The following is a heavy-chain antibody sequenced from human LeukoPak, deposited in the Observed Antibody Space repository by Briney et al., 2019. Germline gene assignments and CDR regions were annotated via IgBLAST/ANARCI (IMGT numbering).Heavy chain of an antibody. V-gene: IGHV1-8*01. J-gene: IGHJ4*02. CDR3: ARGLARTSMVTRGGVRFDY. Sequence: ASVKVSCKASGYTFTSYDIDWVRQATGQGLEWMGWMNPNSGNTGYAQKFQGRVTMTRNTSISTAYMELSSLRSEDTAVYYCARGLARTSMVTRGGVRFDYWGQGTLVTVSS. D-gene: IGHD5-18*01. CDR1: GYTFTSYD. CDR2: MNPNSGNT.